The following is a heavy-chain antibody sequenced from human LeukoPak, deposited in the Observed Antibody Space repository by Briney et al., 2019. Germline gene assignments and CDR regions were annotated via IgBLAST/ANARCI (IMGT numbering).Heavy chain of an antibody. CDR2: INHSGST. D-gene: IGHD6-19*01. CDR1: GGSFSGYY. V-gene: IGHV4-34*01. J-gene: IGHJ6*02. CDR3: ARGIAVAGIGPYYYYYGMDV. Sequence: SETLSLTCAVCGGSFSGYYWGWIRQPPGKELEWIGEINHSGSTNYNPSLKSRVTISVDTSKNQFSLKLSSVTAADTAVYYCARGIAVAGIGPYYYYYGMDVWGQGTTVTVSS.